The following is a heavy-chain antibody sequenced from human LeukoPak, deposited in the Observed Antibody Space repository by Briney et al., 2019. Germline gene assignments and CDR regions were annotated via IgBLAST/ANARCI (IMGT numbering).Heavy chain of an antibody. CDR2: IYSGGST. Sequence: GGSLRLSCAASGFTVSSNYMSWVRQAPGKGLEWVSVIYSGGSTYYADSVKGRFTISRDNSKNTLYLQMNSLRADDTAVYYCAKESGYDVDFDYWGQGTLVTVSS. V-gene: IGHV3-53*01. CDR1: GFTVSSNY. J-gene: IGHJ4*02. CDR3: AKESGYDVDFDY. D-gene: IGHD5-12*01.